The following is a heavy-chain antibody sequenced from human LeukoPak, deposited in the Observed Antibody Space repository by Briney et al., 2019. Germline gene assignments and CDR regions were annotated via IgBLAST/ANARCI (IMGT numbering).Heavy chain of an antibody. J-gene: IGHJ4*02. Sequence: GRSLRLSCAASGFTFDDYAMHWVRRAPGKGLEWVSGISWNSGSIGYADSVKGRFTISRDNAKNSLYLQMNSLRAEDTALYYCAKGSLSGWYSYYFDYWGQGTLVTVSS. D-gene: IGHD6-19*01. CDR3: AKGSLSGWYSYYFDY. V-gene: IGHV3-9*01. CDR2: ISWNSGSI. CDR1: GFTFDDYA.